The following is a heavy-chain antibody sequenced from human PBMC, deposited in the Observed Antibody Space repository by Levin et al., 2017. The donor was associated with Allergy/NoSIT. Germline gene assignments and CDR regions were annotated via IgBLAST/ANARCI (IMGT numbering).Heavy chain of an antibody. CDR3: ARGRYSTGIGP. J-gene: IGHJ5*02. Sequence: GGSLRLSCAASGFSFSSYWMSWVRQAPGKGLEWVANINEDGSVKYHVDSVKGRFTISRDNAKNSLYLQMNSLRAEDTAVYYCARGRYSTGIGPWGQGTLVIVSS. CDR2: INEDGSVK. CDR1: GFSFSSYW. V-gene: IGHV3-7*01. D-gene: IGHD1-14*01.